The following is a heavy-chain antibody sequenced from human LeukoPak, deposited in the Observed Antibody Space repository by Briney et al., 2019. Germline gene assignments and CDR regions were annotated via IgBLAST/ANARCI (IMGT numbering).Heavy chain of an antibody. Sequence: ASVKVSCKASGYTFTSCGISWVRQAPGQGLEWMGWISAYNGNTNYAQKLQGRVTMTTDTSTSTAYMELRSLRSDDTAVYYCARWAAAGTNPDYWGQGTLVTVSS. CDR2: ISAYNGNT. D-gene: IGHD6-13*01. V-gene: IGHV1-18*01. CDR3: ARWAAAGTNPDY. CDR1: GYTFTSCG. J-gene: IGHJ4*02.